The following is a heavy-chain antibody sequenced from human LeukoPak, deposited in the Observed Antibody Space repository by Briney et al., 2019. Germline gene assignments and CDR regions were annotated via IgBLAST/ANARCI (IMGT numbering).Heavy chain of an antibody. Sequence: PSETLSLTCAVYGRSFSSYYWSWIRQPPGKGLEWIGEINHSGSTNYNPSLKSRVTISVDTSKNQFSLKLSSVTAADTAVYYCARAYGLGYCSGGSCYRRGWDYWGQGTLVTVSS. CDR2: INHSGST. D-gene: IGHD2-15*01. V-gene: IGHV4-34*01. J-gene: IGHJ4*02. CDR1: GRSFSSYY. CDR3: ARAYGLGYCSGGSCYRRGWDY.